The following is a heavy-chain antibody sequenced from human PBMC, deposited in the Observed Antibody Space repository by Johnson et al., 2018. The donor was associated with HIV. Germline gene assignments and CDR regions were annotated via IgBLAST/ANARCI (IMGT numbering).Heavy chain of an antibody. CDR2: INWSGGDA. CDR3: ARVSTGFTISGVFILPTGAFDS. V-gene: IGHV3-20*04. Sequence: VQLVESGGGVIRPGGSLRLSCVGSGFRFDDFDMSWVRQVPGRGLEWVSGINWSGGDAAYVDSVKGRFTISRDNAKNSLYLQMNDLRVDDTALYYCARVSTGFTISGVFILPTGAFDSWGQGTLVTVSS. CDR1: GFRFDDFD. D-gene: IGHD3-3*01. J-gene: IGHJ3*02.